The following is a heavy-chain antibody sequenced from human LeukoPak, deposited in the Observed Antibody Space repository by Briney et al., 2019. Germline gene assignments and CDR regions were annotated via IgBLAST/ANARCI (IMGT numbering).Heavy chain of an antibody. CDR3: ARELAGLPADY. J-gene: IGHJ4*02. CDR1: GYTFTGYY. Sequence: ASVKFSCKPSGYTFTGYYVHWVRQAPGQGLEWMGWINLSSGGSKSAEKFQGRVTMTWDTSIYTAYMELSGLTSDDTAIYYCARELAGLPADYWGQGALVTVSS. CDR2: INLSSGGS. V-gene: IGHV1-2*02.